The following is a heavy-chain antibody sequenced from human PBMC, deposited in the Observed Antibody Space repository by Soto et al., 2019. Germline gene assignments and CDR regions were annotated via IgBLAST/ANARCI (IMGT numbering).Heavy chain of an antibody. V-gene: IGHV3-7*01. CDR3: ARQGGVYDFWSGYCDY. CDR2: IKQDGGEK. Sequence: EVQLVESGGGLVQPGGSLRLSCAASGFTFSTYWMNWVRQAPGKGLEWVANIKQDGGEKYYVESVKGRFTISRDNAKNSLYLQMNSLRAEDTAVYYCARQGGVYDFWSGYCDYWGQGTLVTVSS. CDR1: GFTFSTYW. D-gene: IGHD3-3*01. J-gene: IGHJ4*02.